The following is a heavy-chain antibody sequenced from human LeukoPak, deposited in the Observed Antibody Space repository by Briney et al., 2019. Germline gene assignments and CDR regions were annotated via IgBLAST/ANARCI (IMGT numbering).Heavy chain of an antibody. V-gene: IGHV4-39*01. Sequence: SETLSLTCTVSGGSISSSSYFWAWIRQPPGKGLEWIGSIYYSGSTYYNPSLNSRVTISVDTSKNQFSLNLSSVTAADTAVYYCASSPSRKGYYYYYYMDVWGKGTTVTVSS. CDR2: IYYSGST. J-gene: IGHJ6*03. CDR1: GGSISSSSYF. CDR3: ASSPSRKGYYYYYYMDV.